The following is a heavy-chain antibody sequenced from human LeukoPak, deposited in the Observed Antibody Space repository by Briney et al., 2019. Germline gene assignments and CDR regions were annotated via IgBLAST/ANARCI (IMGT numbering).Heavy chain of an antibody. CDR1: GYTFTSYD. D-gene: IGHD4-17*01. J-gene: IGHJ5*02. CDR3: ARVDRGDYGDWFDP. V-gene: IGHV1-8*03. Sequence: ASVKVSCKATGYTFTSYDINWVRQATGQGLEWMGWMNPNSGNTGYAQKFQGRVTITRNTSISTAYMELSSLRSGDTAVYYCARVDRGDYGDWFDPWGQGTLVTVSS. CDR2: MNPNSGNT.